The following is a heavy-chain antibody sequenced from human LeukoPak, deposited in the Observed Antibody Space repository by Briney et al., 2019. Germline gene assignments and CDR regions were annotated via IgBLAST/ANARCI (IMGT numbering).Heavy chain of an antibody. V-gene: IGHV3-11*05. J-gene: IGHJ4*02. CDR2: ISISSSYT. CDR3: ARDRAPSGFYLGDFYY. Sequence: GGSLRLSCAASGFTFSDYYMSWIRQAPGKGLEWVSYISISSSYTKYADSVKGRFTISRDNAKKSLYLQMNSLRAGDSAVYYCARDRAPSGFYLGDFYYWGQGALVTVSS. CDR1: GFTFSDYY. D-gene: IGHD3-22*01.